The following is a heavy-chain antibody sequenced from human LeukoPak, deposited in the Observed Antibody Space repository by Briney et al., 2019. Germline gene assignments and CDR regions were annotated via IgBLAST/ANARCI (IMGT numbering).Heavy chain of an antibody. J-gene: IGHJ5*02. V-gene: IGHV1-69*01. D-gene: IGHD6-13*01. CDR2: IFGTA. Sequence: IFGTANYAHKFQGRVTITADESTSTAYMELSSLRSEDTAVYYCASTIAPSRIAAAVGWFDPWGQGTLVTVSS. CDR3: ASTIAPSRIAAAVGWFDP.